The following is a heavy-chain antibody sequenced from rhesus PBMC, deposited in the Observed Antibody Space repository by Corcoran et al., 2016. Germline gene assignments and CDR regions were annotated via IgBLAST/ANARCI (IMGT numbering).Heavy chain of an antibody. CDR3: AREGNWNDGYFDY. D-gene: IGHD1-7*02. CDR1: GGSISDSYY. Sequence: QVQLQESGPGLVKPSETLSLTCAVSGGSISDSYYWNWIRQPPGKGLEWIGNIYGSSGTTYSNPTLKSRVTISKDTSKTQFSLKLSSVTAADTAVYYCAREGNWNDGYFDYWGQGVLVTVSS. CDR2: IYGSSGTT. V-gene: IGHV4S7*01. J-gene: IGHJ4*01.